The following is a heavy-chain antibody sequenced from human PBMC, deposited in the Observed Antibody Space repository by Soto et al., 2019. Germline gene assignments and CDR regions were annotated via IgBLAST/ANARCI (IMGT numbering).Heavy chain of an antibody. CDR1: GFTFSTYA. V-gene: IGHV3-23*01. J-gene: IGHJ5*01. CDR3: AKGYCGGGRCYDLDNWFDS. Sequence: EVQLLESGGGLVQPGGSLRLSCAASGFTFSTYAMTWVRQAPGKGPEWVSRIGDSEGETTHYADSVKGRFTISRDKAKNTLYLQMNSLRVEDTAIYYCAKGYCGGGRCYDLDNWFDSWGQGPRVNVSS. CDR2: IGDSEGETT. D-gene: IGHD2-15*01.